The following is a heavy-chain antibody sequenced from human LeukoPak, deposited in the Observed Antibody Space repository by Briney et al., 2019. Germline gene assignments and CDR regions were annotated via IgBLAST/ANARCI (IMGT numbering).Heavy chain of an antibody. CDR3: AREVSEGFDF. CDR1: GFTFSRYG. Sequence: GGSLRLSCAASGFTFSRYGMHWVRQAPGKGLEWVSSFGTRSTSIYHAGSVKGRFAISRDNAKNSLYLQMNSLRAEDTALYYCAREVSEGFDFWGQGTLVTVSS. D-gene: IGHD3-22*01. J-gene: IGHJ4*02. V-gene: IGHV3-21*01. CDR2: FGTRSTSI.